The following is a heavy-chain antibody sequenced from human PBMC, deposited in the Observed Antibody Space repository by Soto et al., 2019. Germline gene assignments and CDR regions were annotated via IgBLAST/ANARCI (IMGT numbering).Heavy chain of an antibody. D-gene: IGHD1-1*01. CDR1: GFTFSSYG. CDR2: IWSDGSTK. V-gene: IGHV3-33*01. Sequence: VQLVESGGGVVQPGRSLRLSCAASGFTFSSYGMHWVRQAPGKGLEWVAVIWSDGSTKYYAESVKGRFTISRDNSKNTLYLQMNSLRAEDTAVYYCARGLDGQLYYFDYWGQGTLVTVSS. J-gene: IGHJ4*02. CDR3: ARGLDGQLYYFDY.